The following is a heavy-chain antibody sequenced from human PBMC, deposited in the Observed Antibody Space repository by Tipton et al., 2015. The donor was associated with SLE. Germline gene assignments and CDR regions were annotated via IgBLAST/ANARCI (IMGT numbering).Heavy chain of an antibody. CDR2: ISGSGGST. J-gene: IGHJ4*02. CDR1: GFTFSSYA. V-gene: IGHV3-23*01. Sequence: SLRLSCAASGFTFSSYAMSWVRQAPGKGLEWVSAISGSGGSTYYADSVKGRFTISRDNSKNTLYLQMNSLRAEDTAVYYCAKVTVDYGDFTPGCWGQGTLVTVSS. CDR3: AKVTVDYGDFTPGC. D-gene: IGHD4-17*01.